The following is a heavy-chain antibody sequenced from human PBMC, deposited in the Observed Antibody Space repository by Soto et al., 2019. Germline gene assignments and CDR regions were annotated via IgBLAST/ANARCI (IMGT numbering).Heavy chain of an antibody. J-gene: IGHJ2*01. CDR3: ARGGPSTSGHLWYFDL. V-gene: IGHV3-21*06. D-gene: IGHD2-8*02. CDR2: ISATTTYK. Sequence: EVQVVESGGGLVKPGGSLRLSCTASGFTFDSYTMNWLRQAPGRGLEWVSSISATTTYKYYADSVEGRFTISRDNAKNSLDLQTNSLGAEDTAVYYCARGGPSTSGHLWYFDLWGRGTLVTVSS. CDR1: GFTFDSYT.